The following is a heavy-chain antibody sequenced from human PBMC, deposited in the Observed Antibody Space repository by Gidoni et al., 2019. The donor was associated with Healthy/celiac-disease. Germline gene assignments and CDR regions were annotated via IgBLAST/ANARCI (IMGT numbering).Heavy chain of an antibody. CDR3: AKDGDSGSYWSRLSGVDY. J-gene: IGHJ4*02. Sequence: EVQLLESGGGLVQPGGSLRLSCSASGFTFSSYAMSWVRQAPGKGLEWVSAISGGGGSTYYADSVKGRFTISRDNSKNTLYLQMNSLRAEDTAVYYCAKDGDSGSYWSRLSGVDYWGQGTLVTVSS. CDR1: GFTFSSYA. CDR2: ISGGGGST. D-gene: IGHD1-26*01. V-gene: IGHV3-23*01.